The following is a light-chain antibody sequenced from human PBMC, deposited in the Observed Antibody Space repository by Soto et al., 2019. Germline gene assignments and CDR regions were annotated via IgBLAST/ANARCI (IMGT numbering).Light chain of an antibody. CDR1: SSDIGRNY. J-gene: IGLJ1*01. Sequence: QSVLTQPPSVSAAPGQKVTISCSGSSSDIGRNYVSWYQHLPGTAPKLLIYENNKRPSGIPDRLTGSKSSSSATLGITGIQTGDEADYYCGTWDSSLTTYVFGPGTKVTVL. CDR2: ENN. V-gene: IGLV1-51*02. CDR3: GTWDSSLTTYV.